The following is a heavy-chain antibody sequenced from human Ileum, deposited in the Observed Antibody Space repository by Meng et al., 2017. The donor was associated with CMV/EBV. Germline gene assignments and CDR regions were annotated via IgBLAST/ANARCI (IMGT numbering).Heavy chain of an antibody. Sequence: ASVKVSCKASGYTFTSYGISWVRQAPGQGLEWMGRISAYNGNTNYAQKLQGRVTMTTDTSTNTAYMELRSLRSDDTAVYYCARDRKGGWFDPWGQGTLVTVSS. CDR1: GYTFTSYG. D-gene: IGHD1-14*01. CDR3: ARDRKGGWFDP. CDR2: ISAYNGNT. V-gene: IGHV1-18*01. J-gene: IGHJ5*02.